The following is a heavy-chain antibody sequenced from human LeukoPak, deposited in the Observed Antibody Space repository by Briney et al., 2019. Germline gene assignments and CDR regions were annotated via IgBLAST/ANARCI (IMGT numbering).Heavy chain of an antibody. J-gene: IGHJ4*02. CDR2: ITSGSGSNV. Sequence: TGGSLRLSCAASGFAFSSHAMSWVRQAPGKGLEWVSAITSGSGSNVYYTDSPKGRFTISRDNSKNTLYLQMNSLRAEDTAVYYCARHGSWSFDYWGQGTLVTVSA. D-gene: IGHD6-13*01. CDR3: ARHGSWSFDY. CDR1: GFAFSSHA. V-gene: IGHV3-23*01.